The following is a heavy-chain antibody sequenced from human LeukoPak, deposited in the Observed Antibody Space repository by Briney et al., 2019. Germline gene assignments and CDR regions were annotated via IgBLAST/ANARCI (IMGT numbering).Heavy chain of an antibody. CDR1: GGSFSGYY. V-gene: IGHV4-34*01. CDR3: ARGLLTGGWYNY. CDR2: INHSGST. Sequence: SETLSLTCAVYGGSFSGYYWSWIRQPPGKGLEWIEEINHSGSTNYNPSLKSRVTISVDTSKNQFSLKLSSVTAADTAVYYCARGLLTGGWYNYWGQGTLVTVSS. D-gene: IGHD6-19*01. J-gene: IGHJ4*02.